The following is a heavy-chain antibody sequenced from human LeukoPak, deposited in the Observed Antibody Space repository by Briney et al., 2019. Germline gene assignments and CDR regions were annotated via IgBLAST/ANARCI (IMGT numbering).Heavy chain of an antibody. CDR3: ARRPYDILTGYPFDP. CDR1: GGSISSSSYF. CDR2: FSYGGST. D-gene: IGHD3-9*01. J-gene: IGHJ5*02. Sequence: PSEALSLTCTVSGGSISSSSYFWGWIRQSPGKGLEWIGSFSYGGSTDYHPSLKSRVTISVDTSNNQFSLNLTSVTAADTAVYYCARRPYDILTGYPFDPWGQGTLVTVSS. V-gene: IGHV4-39*01.